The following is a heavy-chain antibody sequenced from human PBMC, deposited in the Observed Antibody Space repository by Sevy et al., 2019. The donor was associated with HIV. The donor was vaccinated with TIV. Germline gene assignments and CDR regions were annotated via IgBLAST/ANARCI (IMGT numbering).Heavy chain of an antibody. CDR2: MNPNSGNT. CDR1: GYTFTSYD. D-gene: IGHD3-3*01. CDR3: ARGRVAFTIFGVVILGAFDY. V-gene: IGHV1-8*01. J-gene: IGHJ4*02. Sequence: ASVKVSCKASGYTFTSYDISWVRQATGQGLEWMGWMNPNSGNTGYAQKFQGRVTMTRNTSISTAYMELSSLRSEDTAVYYCARGRVAFTIFGVVILGAFDYWGQGTLVTVSS.